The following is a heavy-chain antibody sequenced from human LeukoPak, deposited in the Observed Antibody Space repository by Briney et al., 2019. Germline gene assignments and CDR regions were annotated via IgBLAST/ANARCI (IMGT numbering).Heavy chain of an antibody. CDR1: GFTFSYHD. CDR2: IGAEGTIA. D-gene: IGHD1-14*01. J-gene: IGHJ3*02. Sequence: GGSLRLSCAASGFTFSYHDMHWVRQAPGKGLEFVSSIGAEGTIAFYANSVKGRFTIFRDNSKSTMHLQVGGLRPQDSDVYYCAREPGGTKTGRFDIWGQGTVVTVSS. V-gene: IGHV3-64*01. CDR3: AREPGGTKTGRFDI.